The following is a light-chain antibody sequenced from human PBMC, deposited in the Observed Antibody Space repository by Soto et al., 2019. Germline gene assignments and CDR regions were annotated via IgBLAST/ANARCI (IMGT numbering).Light chain of an antibody. CDR3: QQYGSSPRT. J-gene: IGKJ1*01. Sequence: EIVLTQSPVTLSLSPWERTTLSCRASQSVSSSYLAWYQQKPGQAPRLLIYGASNRATGIPDRFSGSGSGTDFTLTISRLEPEDFAVYYCQQYGSSPRTFGQGTKVDIK. V-gene: IGKV3-20*01. CDR1: QSVSSSY. CDR2: GAS.